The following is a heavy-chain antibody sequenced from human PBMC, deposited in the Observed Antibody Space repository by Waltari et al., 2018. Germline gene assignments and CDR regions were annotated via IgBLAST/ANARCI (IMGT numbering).Heavy chain of an antibody. V-gene: IGHV3-48*01. CDR2: ISSSSSTI. Sequence: EVQLVESGGGLVQPGGSLRLSCAASGFPFSSYSMTWFRQAPGKGLEWVSYISSSSSTIYDADSVKGRFTISRDKAKNSLYLQMNSLRAEDTAVYYCARTLYDCWSGYLIDYWGQGTLVTVSS. J-gene: IGHJ4*02. CDR1: GFPFSSYS. CDR3: ARTLYDCWSGYLIDY. D-gene: IGHD3-3*01.